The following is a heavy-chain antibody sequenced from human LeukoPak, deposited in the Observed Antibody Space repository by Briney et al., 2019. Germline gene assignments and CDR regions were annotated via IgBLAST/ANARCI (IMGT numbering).Heavy chain of an antibody. V-gene: IGHV3-30*18. CDR1: GFSFSTYG. CDR3: AKEVGTFTLDC. Sequence: PGGSLRLSCAASGFSFSTYGRHWVRQAPGKGLEWVTVISYDGSDKYYADSVKGRFTISRDNSRNTLYLQMNSLRVEDTAVYYCAKEVGTFTLDCWGQGTLVTVSS. J-gene: IGHJ4*02. D-gene: IGHD1-26*01. CDR2: ISYDGSDK.